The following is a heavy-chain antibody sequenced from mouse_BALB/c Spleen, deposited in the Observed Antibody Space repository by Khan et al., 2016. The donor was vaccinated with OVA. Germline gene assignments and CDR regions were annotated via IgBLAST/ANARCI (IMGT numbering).Heavy chain of an antibody. CDR3: ARQPDYRYNIMHC. J-gene: IGHJ4*01. V-gene: IGHV2-6-1*01. CDR2: LWTDGIT. Sequence: QVQLKQSGPGLVAPSQSLSITFNISGFSLANYGVHWVRQPPGQGLELLVVLWTDGITTYTSGLRSSLTISKDNFKSQAFLKMNSLQTDDTALYVFARQPDYRYNIMHCWGQGTSVRVSS. CDR1: GFSLANYG. D-gene: IGHD2-12*01.